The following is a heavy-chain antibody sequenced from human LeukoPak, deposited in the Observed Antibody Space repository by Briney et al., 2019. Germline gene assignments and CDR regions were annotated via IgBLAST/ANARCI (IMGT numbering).Heavy chain of an antibody. Sequence: GGSPRLSCAASRFTVSTNYMSWVRQAPGKGLEWVSLIDSGGFTYYADSVKGRFTISRDNSKNTLYLQMNSLRAEDTAVYYCARDPLRITQRGYFEYWGQGTLVTVSS. CDR1: RFTVSTNY. V-gene: IGHV3-66*01. D-gene: IGHD3-10*01. CDR3: ARDPLRITQRGYFEY. J-gene: IGHJ4*02. CDR2: IDSGGFT.